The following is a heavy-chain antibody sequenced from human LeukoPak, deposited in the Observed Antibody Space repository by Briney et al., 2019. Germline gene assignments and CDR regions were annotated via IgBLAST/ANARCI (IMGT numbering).Heavy chain of an antibody. D-gene: IGHD4-17*01. V-gene: IGHV1-2*06. CDR1: GYTFTCYY. Sequence: ASVKVSCKASGYTFTCYYMHRVRQAPGQGLEWMGRINPNSGGTNYAQKFQRRVTMTRDTSISTAYMELSRLRSDDTAVYYCARVLAGDYLDYWGQGTLVTVSS. CDR3: ARVLAGDYLDY. CDR2: INPNSGGT. J-gene: IGHJ4*02.